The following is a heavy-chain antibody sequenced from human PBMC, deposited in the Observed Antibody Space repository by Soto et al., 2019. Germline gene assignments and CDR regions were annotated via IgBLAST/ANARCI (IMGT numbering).Heavy chain of an antibody. D-gene: IGHD7-27*01. CDR3: AKKGSPSGDHSNWYFDL. CDR1: GFTFRSYA. V-gene: IGHV3-23*01. Sequence: EVQRLESGGGLVQPGGSPRLSCAASGFTFRSYAMGWVPQGPGKGLEWISTIIGSGGSAYYADSVKGRFTISRDNSKNTLYMQMDSLSADDTAVYLCAKKGSPSGDHSNWYFDLLGRGTLVTVSS. J-gene: IGHJ2*01. CDR2: IIGSGGSA.